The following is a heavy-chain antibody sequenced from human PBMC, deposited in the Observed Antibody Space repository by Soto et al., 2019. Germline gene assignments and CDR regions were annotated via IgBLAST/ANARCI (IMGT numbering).Heavy chain of an antibody. V-gene: IGHV2-5*02. J-gene: IGHJ4*02. CDR2: IYWDDDK. Sequence: QITLRESGPALVKPTQTLTLTCTFSGFSLTTSGVGVGWIRQPPGKALEWLALIYWDDDKRYSPSLRRRLTTTKDTSENQVVLTMTNMDPVDTATYFCAHRREDRGGLGNFDYWGQGILVTVSS. D-gene: IGHD2-15*01. CDR1: GFSLTTSGVG. CDR3: AHRREDRGGLGNFDY.